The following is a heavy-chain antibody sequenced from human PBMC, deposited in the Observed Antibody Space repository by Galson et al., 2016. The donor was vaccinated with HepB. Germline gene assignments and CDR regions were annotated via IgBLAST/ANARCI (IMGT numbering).Heavy chain of an antibody. CDR1: GFTFSSYW. D-gene: IGHD6-13*01. CDR2: IKQDGSEK. Sequence: SLRLSCAASGFTFSSYWMSWVRQAPGKGLEWVANIKQDGSEKYYVDSVKGRFTISRDNAKNSLYLQMNSLRAEDTAVYYCARDGAGARRKQLVYYYYYGMDLWGQGATVTVSS. V-gene: IGHV3-7*01. CDR3: ARDGAGARRKQLVYYYYYGMDL. J-gene: IGHJ6*02.